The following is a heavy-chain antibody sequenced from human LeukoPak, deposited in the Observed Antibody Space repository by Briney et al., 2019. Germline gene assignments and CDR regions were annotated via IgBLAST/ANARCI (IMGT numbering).Heavy chain of an antibody. CDR2: IIPIFGTT. D-gene: IGHD2-15*01. Sequence: SSVKVSCKASGGAFSTSAISWVRQGPGQGLEWMGKIIPIFGTTNYAPKFQGRVTITADKSTSTAYMELTSLRSEDTAMYYCARGSMVAQRAYFDYWDQAMLVTVSS. V-gene: IGHV1-69*06. CDR1: GGAFSTSA. CDR3: ARGSMVAQRAYFDY. J-gene: IGHJ4*02.